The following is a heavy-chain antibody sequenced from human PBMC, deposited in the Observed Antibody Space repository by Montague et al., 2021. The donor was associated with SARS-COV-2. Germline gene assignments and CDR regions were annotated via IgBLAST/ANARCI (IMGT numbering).Heavy chain of an antibody. CDR1: GASVGSSD. CDR2: FYSVGST. V-gene: IGHV4-59*02. D-gene: IGHD2-2*02. Sequence: SETLSLTCTVSGASVGSSDWGWIRQSPGKGLEWIGYFYSVGSTDYNPSLKSRATISRDTSKNQFSLKLSSVTAADTAVYYCASLTLGYCSSTSCYSDWFDPWGQGTLVTVSS. CDR3: ASLTLGYCSSTSCYSDWFDP. J-gene: IGHJ5*02.